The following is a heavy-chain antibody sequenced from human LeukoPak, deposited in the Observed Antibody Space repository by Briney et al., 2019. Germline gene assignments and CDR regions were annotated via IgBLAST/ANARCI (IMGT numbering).Heavy chain of an antibody. D-gene: IGHD1-1*01. CDR1: GFTFSDYD. J-gene: IGHJ4*02. V-gene: IGHV3-13*01. Sequence: PGGSLRLSRTASGFTFSDYDMHWVRQATGKGLEWVSAIGTAGDTYYTGSMKGRFPITRENAKNSLYLQMNSLRAGDTAVYYCARVAKERVGGVYYFDYWGQGTLVTASS. CDR2: IGTAGDT. CDR3: ARVAKERVGGVYYFDY.